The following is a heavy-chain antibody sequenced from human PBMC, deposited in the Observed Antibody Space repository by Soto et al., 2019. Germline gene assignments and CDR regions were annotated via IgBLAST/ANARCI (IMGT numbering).Heavy chain of an antibody. V-gene: IGHV4-34*01. J-gene: IGHJ6*02. CDR1: GGSFSGYY. D-gene: IGHD3-3*01. CDR3: ARGRGSVFGFWSGPTAYGMDV. CDR2: INHSGST. Sequence: SETLSLTCAVYGGSFSGYYWSWIRQPPGKGLEWIGEINHSGSTNYNPSLKSRVTISVDTSKNQFSLKLSSVTAADTAVYYCARGRGSVFGFWSGPTAYGMDVWGQGTTVTV.